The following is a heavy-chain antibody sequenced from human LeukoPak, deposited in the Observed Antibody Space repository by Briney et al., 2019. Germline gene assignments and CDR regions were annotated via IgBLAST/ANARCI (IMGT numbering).Heavy chain of an antibody. CDR2: INTNTGNP. V-gene: IGHV7-4-1*02. CDR3: ARRSEAGLDY. J-gene: IGHJ4*02. Sequence: GASVKVSCKASGYTFTGYHIHWVRQAPGQGLEWMGWINTNTGNPTYAQGFTGRFVFSLDTSVSTAYLQISSLKAEDTAVYYCARRSEAGLDYWGQGTLVTVSS. CDR1: GYTFTGYH. D-gene: IGHD6-19*01.